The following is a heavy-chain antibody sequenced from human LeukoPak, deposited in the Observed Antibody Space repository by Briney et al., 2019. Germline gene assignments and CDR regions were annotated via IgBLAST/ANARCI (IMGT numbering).Heavy chain of an antibody. CDR3: ALYPSSVTLYFFDY. D-gene: IGHD4-11*01. V-gene: IGHV1-2*02. CDR2: IDANNGDT. CDR1: GYTFRGNY. Sequence: ASVKISCKASGYTFRGNYIHWLRQAPGQGLEWMGWIDANNGDTKSAQKFQGRVTMSRDTSISTAYMDLSSLSPDDAAVYYCALYPSSVTLYFFDYWGQGTLVTVSS. J-gene: IGHJ4*02.